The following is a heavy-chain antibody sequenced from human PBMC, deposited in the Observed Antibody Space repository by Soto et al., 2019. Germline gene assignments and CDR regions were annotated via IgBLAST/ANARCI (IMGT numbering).Heavy chain of an antibody. D-gene: IGHD5-18*01. Sequence: QVQLQESGPGLVKPSETLSLTCTVSGGSVSSGSYYWSWIRQPPGKGLEWIGYIYYSGSTNYNPSRQSRVTISVDTSKTQFSLKLSSVTAADTAVYYCARATGYSYGPVDYWGQGTLVTVSS. V-gene: IGHV4-61*01. CDR3: ARATGYSYGPVDY. CDR2: IYYSGST. J-gene: IGHJ4*02. CDR1: GGSVSSGSYY.